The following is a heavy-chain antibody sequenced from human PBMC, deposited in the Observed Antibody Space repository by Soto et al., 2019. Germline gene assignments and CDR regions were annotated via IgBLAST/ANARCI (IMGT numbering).Heavy chain of an antibody. CDR3: ARDTYYYDSSGYPAKYYGMDV. V-gene: IGHV1-18*01. J-gene: IGHJ6*02. D-gene: IGHD3-22*01. CDR1: GYTFTSYG. CDR2: ISAYNGNT. Sequence: ASVKVSCKASGYTFTSYGISWVRQAPGQGLEWMGWISAYNGNTNYAQKLQGRVTMTSDTSTSTAYMELRSLRSDDTAVYYCARDTYYYDSSGYPAKYYGMDVWGQGTTVTVSS.